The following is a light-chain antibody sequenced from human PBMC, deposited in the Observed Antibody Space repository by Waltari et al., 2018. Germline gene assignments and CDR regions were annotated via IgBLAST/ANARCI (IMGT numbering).Light chain of an antibody. CDR3: AAWDDSLSGFYV. CDR1: SSNIGSNY. V-gene: IGLV1-47*01. J-gene: IGLJ1*01. CDR2: RNN. Sequence: QSVLTQPPSASGTPGQRVTISCSGSSSNIGSNYVYWYQQLPGTAPKLLIYRNNQRPSGAPDPFSVSKSGASASLAISGLRSEDEADYYCAAWDDSLSGFYVFGTGTKVTVL.